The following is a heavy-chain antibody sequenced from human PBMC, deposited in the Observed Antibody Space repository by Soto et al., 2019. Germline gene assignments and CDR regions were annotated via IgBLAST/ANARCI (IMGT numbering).Heavy chain of an antibody. CDR2: INWNGGGT. Sequence: EVQLVESGGRVVPPGGSLRLSCAASGFTFDDYGMSWVRQVPGKGLEWVCGINWNGGGTGFADSVKGRFTISSDNAKNSLYLTMNRLRAEDTVLYHSASTIVARAAGDAFAFWGQGTMVTVSS. CDR1: GFTFDDYG. V-gene: IGHV3-20*01. J-gene: IGHJ3*01. CDR3: ASTIVARAAGDAFAF. D-gene: IGHD6-6*01.